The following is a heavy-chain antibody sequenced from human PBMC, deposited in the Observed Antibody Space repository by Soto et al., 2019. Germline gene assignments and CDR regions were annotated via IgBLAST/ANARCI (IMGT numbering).Heavy chain of an antibody. J-gene: IGHJ4*02. Sequence: QVQLVESGGGVVQPGRSLRLSCAASGFTFRTYGMHWVRQAPGKGLEWVAVISYDGSNTYFADSVKGRFTISRDNSENTLFLQMNRLRVEDTAVYYCAKGHYDYVWGTSLEFWGQGTLVTVSS. CDR2: ISYDGSNT. V-gene: IGHV3-30*18. CDR1: GFTFRTYG. CDR3: AKGHYDYVWGTSLEF. D-gene: IGHD3-16*01.